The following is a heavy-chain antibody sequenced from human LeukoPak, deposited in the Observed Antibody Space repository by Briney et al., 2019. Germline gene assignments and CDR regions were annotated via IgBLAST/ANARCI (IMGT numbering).Heavy chain of an antibody. V-gene: IGHV3-23*01. Sequence: GGSLRLSCAAYGFTFSSYDMSWDRQAPGKGLEWVSAISGSGGSTYYADSVKGRFTISRDNSKNTLYLQMNSLRAEDTAVYYCAKGIRDYYYGMDVWGQGTTFTVSS. J-gene: IGHJ6*02. CDR3: AKGIRDYYYGMDV. CDR2: ISGSGGST. CDR1: GFTFSSYD.